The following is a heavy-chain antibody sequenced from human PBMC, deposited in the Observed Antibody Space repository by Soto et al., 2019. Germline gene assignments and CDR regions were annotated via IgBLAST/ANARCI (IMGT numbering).Heavy chain of an antibody. CDR2: ISGGGETT. Sequence: EVHLLESGGGLVQPGGSLRLSCAASGFTFSRYAMWWVRQAPGKGLECVSAISGGGETTYYADSVKGRFTISRDNSKNTLYLQMNSLRAEDTAVYYCAFNSGSGSYYFDYWGQGTLVTVSS. V-gene: IGHV3-23*01. D-gene: IGHD3-10*01. J-gene: IGHJ4*02. CDR3: AFNSGSGSYYFDY. CDR1: GFTFSRYA.